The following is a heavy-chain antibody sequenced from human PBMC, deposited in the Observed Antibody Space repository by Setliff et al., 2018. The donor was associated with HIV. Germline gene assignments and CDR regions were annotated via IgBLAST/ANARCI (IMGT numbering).Heavy chain of an antibody. CDR2: IIPMSGVP. Sequence: SVKVSCKASGGNFRSYGISWVRQAPGQGLEWMGGIIPMSGVPKYAQKFQCRVTITADKSTSTAYMELSSLRSEDTAVYYCARNPEMAALNYFYYYIDVWGKGTTVTVSS. V-gene: IGHV1-69*10. CDR3: ARNPEMAALNYFYYYIDV. D-gene: IGHD6-19*01. J-gene: IGHJ6*03. CDR1: GGNFRSYG.